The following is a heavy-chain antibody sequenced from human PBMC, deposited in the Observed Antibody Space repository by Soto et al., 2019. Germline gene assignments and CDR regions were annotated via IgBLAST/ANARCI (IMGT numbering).Heavy chain of an antibody. J-gene: IGHJ4*02. CDR3: AKVIVLGASTIEF. Sequence: EQLLESGGGLGQPGGSLTLSCVASGFTFNHYGMAWVRQAPGKGLEWVSVISGSGGTTYYADSVKGRFTISRDNSKSTVYLQMNSLRVEDTALYSCAKVIVLGASTIEFWGPGTLVTVSS. CDR2: ISGSGGTT. CDR1: GFTFNHYG. V-gene: IGHV3-23*01. D-gene: IGHD6-6*01.